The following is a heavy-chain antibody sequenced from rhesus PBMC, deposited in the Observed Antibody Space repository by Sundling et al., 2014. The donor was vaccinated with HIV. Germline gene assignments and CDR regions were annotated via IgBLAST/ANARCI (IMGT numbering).Heavy chain of an antibody. D-gene: IGHD5-24*01. J-gene: IGHJ4*01. CDR2: IYGGSTST. CDR1: GGSVSDAYF. V-gene: IGHV4-106*01. Sequence: QVQLQESGPGLVKPSETLSLTCAVSGGSVSDAYFWNWIRQPPGKGLEWIGNIYGGSTSTNYNPSLKSRVTLSLDTSKNHFSLKLRSVTAADTAVYFCASSLVGSVVPSFDYWGQGVLVTVSS. CDR3: ASSLVGSVVPSFDY.